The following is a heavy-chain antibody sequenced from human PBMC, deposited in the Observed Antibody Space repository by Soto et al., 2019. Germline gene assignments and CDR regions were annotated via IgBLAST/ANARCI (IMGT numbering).Heavy chain of an antibody. V-gene: IGHV3-7*05. J-gene: IGHJ6*02. CDR2: IKEDGSGK. CDR3: AREITVTTGHYYYGMDV. D-gene: IGHD4-4*01. Sequence: GGSLRLSCAASGFTFSSDWMSWVRQAPGKGLEWVANIKEDGSGKYYVDSVKGRFTISRDNAKSSLYLQMNSLRVEDTAVYYCAREITVTTGHYYYGMDVWGQGTTVTVSS. CDR1: GFTFSSDW.